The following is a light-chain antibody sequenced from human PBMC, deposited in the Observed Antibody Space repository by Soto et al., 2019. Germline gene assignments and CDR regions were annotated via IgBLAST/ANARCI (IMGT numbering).Light chain of an antibody. Sequence: QSVLTQPPSVSGAPGQRVTISCTGSSSNIGAGYDVHWYQQFPGTAPKLLIYGNSNRPSGVPDRFSGSKSGTSASLAITGLQAEDEADYYCQSYDSSLSGVFGSGTKADRP. V-gene: IGLV1-40*01. CDR1: SSNIGAGYD. CDR3: QSYDSSLSGV. J-gene: IGLJ1*01. CDR2: GNS.